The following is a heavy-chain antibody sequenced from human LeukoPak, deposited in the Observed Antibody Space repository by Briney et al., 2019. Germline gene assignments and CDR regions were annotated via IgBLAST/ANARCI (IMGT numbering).Heavy chain of an antibody. Sequence: SETLSLTCTVSDGSISSGGYYWSWIRQHPGKGLEWIGYIYYSGSTYYNPSLKSRVTISVDTSKNQFSLKLSSVTAADTAVYYCARGPRGGSVVVPAAIDYWGQGTLVTVSS. J-gene: IGHJ4*02. CDR2: IYYSGST. V-gene: IGHV4-31*03. D-gene: IGHD2-2*02. CDR3: ARGPRGGSVVVPAAIDY. CDR1: DGSISSGGYY.